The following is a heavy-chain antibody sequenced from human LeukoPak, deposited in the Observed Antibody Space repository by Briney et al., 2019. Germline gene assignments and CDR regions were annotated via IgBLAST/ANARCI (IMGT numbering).Heavy chain of an antibody. J-gene: IGHJ5*02. V-gene: IGHV7-4-1*02. CDR1: GYTFTRYG. D-gene: IGHD3-22*01. CDR3: ARNRQPSIVVVTTNWFDP. CDR2: INTNTGNP. Sequence: AASVKVSCKASGYTFTRYGVNWVRQAPGQGLEWMGWINTNTGNPTYAQGFTGRFVFSLDTSVSTAYLQISSLKAEDTAVYYCARNRQPSIVVVTTNWFDPWGQGTLVTVSS.